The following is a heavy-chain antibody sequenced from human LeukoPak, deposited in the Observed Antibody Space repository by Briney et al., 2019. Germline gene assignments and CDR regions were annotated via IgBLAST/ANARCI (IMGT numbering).Heavy chain of an antibody. D-gene: IGHD1-14*01. CDR3: ARHWAETTGPYAFDF. Sequence: SETLSLTCIVSGASISSYYWSWIRQPPGKGLEWIGYIYYSGSTNCNPSLKSRVTISVDTSKNHFSLKLTSVTAADTAVYYCARHWAETTGPYAFDFWGQGTMVTVSS. CDR1: GASISSYY. V-gene: IGHV4-59*01. CDR2: IYYSGST. J-gene: IGHJ3*01.